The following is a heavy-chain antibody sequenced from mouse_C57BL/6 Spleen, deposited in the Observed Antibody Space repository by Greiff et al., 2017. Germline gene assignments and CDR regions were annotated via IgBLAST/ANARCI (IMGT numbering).Heavy chain of an antibody. J-gene: IGHJ2*01. CDR1: GYTFTSSW. D-gene: IGHD1-1*01. V-gene: IGHV1-5*01. Sequence: VQLQQSGTVLARPGASVKMSCKTSGYTFTSSWMHWVKQRPGQGLEWIGAIYPGNSDTSYNQKFKGKAKLTAVTSASTAYMELSSLTNEDSAVYYCTSLYYYYGSSPDYWGQGTTLTVSS. CDR3: TSLYYYYGSSPDY. CDR2: IYPGNSDT.